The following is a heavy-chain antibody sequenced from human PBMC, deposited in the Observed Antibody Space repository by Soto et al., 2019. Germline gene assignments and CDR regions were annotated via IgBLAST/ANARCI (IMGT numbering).Heavy chain of an antibody. Sequence: PGESLTLSCPASGFTFSNYGMHWVRQTPGKGLEWVAVISYDGSHQFYTDSVMGRVTIARDTSKNTMYLQMNSLKTEDIAMYYCAKDGKWCSIRSHLLEGWFDPWGQGTLVTVSS. CDR1: GFTFSNYG. D-gene: IGHD2-8*01. J-gene: IGHJ5*02. CDR3: AKDGKWCSIRSHLLEGWFDP. CDR2: ISYDGSHQ. V-gene: IGHV3-30*18.